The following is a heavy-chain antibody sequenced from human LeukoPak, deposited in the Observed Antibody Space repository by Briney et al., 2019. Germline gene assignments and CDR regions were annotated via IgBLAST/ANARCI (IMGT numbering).Heavy chain of an antibody. J-gene: IGHJ6*03. V-gene: IGHV3-23*01. CDR1: GFTFSNYA. CDR3: AKTTASGYSSGWYTEDYYYMDV. CDR2: ISGSGGST. Sequence: PGGSLRLSCAASGFTFSNYAMSWVRQAPGKGLEWVSAISGSGGSTYYADSVKGRFTISRDNSKNTLYLQMNSLRAEDTALYYCAKTTASGYSSGWYTEDYYYMDVWGKGTTVTVSS. D-gene: IGHD6-19*01.